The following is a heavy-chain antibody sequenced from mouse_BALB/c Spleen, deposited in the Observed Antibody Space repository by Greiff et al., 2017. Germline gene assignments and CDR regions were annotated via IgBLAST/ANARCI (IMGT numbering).Heavy chain of an antibody. Sequence: QVQLQQSGPELVRPGESVKISCKGSGYTFTDYAMHWVKQSHAKSLEWIGVISIYYDNTNYNQKFKGKATMTVDKSSSTAYMELARLTSEDSAIYYCARRGNYWYFDVWGAGTTVTVSS. V-gene: IGHV1-67*01. CDR1: GYTFTDYA. CDR3: ARRGNYWYFDV. D-gene: IGHD2-1*01. J-gene: IGHJ1*01. CDR2: ISIYYDNT.